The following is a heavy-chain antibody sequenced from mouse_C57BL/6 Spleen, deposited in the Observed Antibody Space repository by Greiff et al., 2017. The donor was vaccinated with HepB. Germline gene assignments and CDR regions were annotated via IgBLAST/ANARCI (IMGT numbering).Heavy chain of an antibody. CDR1: GYTFTSYT. CDR3: ARGNYFDY. CDR2: INPSSGYT. V-gene: IGHV1-4*01. Sequence: VQLQQSGAELARPGASVKMSCKASGYTFTSYTMHWVKQRPGQGLEWIGYINPSSGYTKYNQKFKDKATLTADKSSSTAYMQLSSLTSEYSAVYYCARGNYFDYWGQGTTLTVSS. J-gene: IGHJ2*01.